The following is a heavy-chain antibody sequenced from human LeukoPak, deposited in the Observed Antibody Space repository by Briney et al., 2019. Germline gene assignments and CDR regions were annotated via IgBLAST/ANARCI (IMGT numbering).Heavy chain of an antibody. V-gene: IGHV3-74*01. D-gene: IGHD3-3*01. CDR1: GFTFSTYW. Sequence: PGGSLRLSCAASGFTFSTYWMHWVRQAPGKGLVWVSRIKSDGSTNYADSVKGRFTISRDNAKYTLSLQMNSLRPEDTGVYYCARAPSEIGGYYPEYFRHWGQGTLVTVSS. CDR2: IKSDGST. J-gene: IGHJ1*01. CDR3: ARAPSEIGGYYPEYFRH.